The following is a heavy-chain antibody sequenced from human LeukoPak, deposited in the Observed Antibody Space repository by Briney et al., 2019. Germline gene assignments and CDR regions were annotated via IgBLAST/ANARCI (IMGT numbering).Heavy chain of an antibody. CDR2: ISPTGSTT. J-gene: IGHJ4*02. V-gene: IGHV3-74*01. D-gene: IGHD6-6*01. Sequence: GGSLRLSCTASGFSFSGHWMHWARQLPGKGLVWVSRISPTGSTTSYADAVKGRFTVSRDNAKNTLYLQVNNLRAEDTAVYYCARGPNSNWSGLDFWGQGTLLTVSS. CDR3: ARGPNSNWSGLDF. CDR1: GFSFSGHW.